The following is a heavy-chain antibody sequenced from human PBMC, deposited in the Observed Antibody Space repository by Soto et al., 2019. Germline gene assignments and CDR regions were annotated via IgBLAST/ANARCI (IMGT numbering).Heavy chain of an antibody. CDR3: ATAFDTAMLTSDY. Sequence: EVQLVESGGGLVKPGVSLRLSCAASGLTFGRYTMNWVRQAPGKGLEWVASIRTLSHNIDYATSAKGRFTISRDNAKNAVFLQMDSLRAEDTALYYCATAFDTAMLTSDYWGQGTQVTVSS. D-gene: IGHD5-18*01. J-gene: IGHJ4*02. V-gene: IGHV3-21*01. CDR2: IRTLSHNI. CDR1: GLTFGRYT.